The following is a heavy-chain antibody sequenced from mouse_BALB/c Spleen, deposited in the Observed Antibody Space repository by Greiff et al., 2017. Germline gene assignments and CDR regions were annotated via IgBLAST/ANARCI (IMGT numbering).Heavy chain of an antibody. D-gene: IGHD2-14*01. CDR2: IRLKSNNYAT. V-gene: IGHV6-6*02. J-gene: IGHJ4*01. CDR1: GFTFSNYW. CDR3: TGGYRAMDY. Sequence: EVKLVESGGGLVQPGGSMKLSCVASGFTFSNYWMNWVRQSPEKGLEWVAEIRLKSNNYATHYAESVKGRFTISRDDSKSSVYLQMNNLRAEDTGIYYCTGGYRAMDYWGQGTSVTVSS.